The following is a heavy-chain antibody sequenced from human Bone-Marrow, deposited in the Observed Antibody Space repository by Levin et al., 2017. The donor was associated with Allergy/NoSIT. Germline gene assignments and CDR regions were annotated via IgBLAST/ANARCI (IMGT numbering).Heavy chain of an antibody. CDR3: VQGDEDVGGGGGDY. V-gene: IGHV3-9*01. Sequence: GGSLRLSCAASGFTFGDSAMHWVRQPPGKGLEWISGISWNSRRIGYADSVKGRFTISRDNAKNSLYLQMNSLRPEDTALYFCVQGDEDVGGGGGDYWGQGTLVTVSS. CDR2: ISWNSRRI. D-gene: IGHD3-16*01. J-gene: IGHJ4*02. CDR1: GFTFGDSA.